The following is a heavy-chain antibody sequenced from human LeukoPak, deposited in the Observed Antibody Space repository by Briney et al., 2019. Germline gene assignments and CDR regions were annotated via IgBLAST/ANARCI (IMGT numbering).Heavy chain of an antibody. V-gene: IGHV1-3*01. Sequence: ASVKVSCKASGYTFTGYYMHWVRQAPGQRLEWMGWINAGNGNTKYSQKFQGRVTITRDTSASTAYMELSSLRSEDTAVYYCARDLGSYFHYFDYWGQGTLVTVSS. CDR1: GYTFTGYY. CDR2: INAGNGNT. J-gene: IGHJ4*02. D-gene: IGHD1-26*01. CDR3: ARDLGSYFHYFDY.